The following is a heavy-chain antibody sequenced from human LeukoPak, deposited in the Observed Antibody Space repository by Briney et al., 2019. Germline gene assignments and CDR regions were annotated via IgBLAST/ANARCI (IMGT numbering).Heavy chain of an antibody. CDR1: GFTFSNYG. D-gene: IGHD2/OR15-2a*01. CDR3: AREGPRGNSQFDY. CDR2: IWYDGTNK. Sequence: GGSLRLSCAASGFTFSNYGMHWVRQAPGKGLEWVALIWYDGTNKYYTDSVRGRFTTSRENTQNTLYLQMNSLRVEDTALYYCAREGPRGNSQFDYWGQGTLVTVSS. J-gene: IGHJ4*02. V-gene: IGHV3-33*01.